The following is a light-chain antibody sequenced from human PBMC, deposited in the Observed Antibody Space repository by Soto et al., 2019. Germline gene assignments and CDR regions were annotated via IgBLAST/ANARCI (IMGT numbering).Light chain of an antibody. CDR1: SSDVGAYNL. V-gene: IGLV2-23*02. J-gene: IGLJ3*02. CDR3: CSYAGNSGV. CDR2: EVN. Sequence: ALTQPASASGSPGQSITISCAGTSSDVGAYNLVSWYQQHPGKAPKLIIYEVNKRPSGFSNRFSGSKSGNTASLTFSGLQPEAEADYYCCSYAGNSGVFGGGTKVTVL.